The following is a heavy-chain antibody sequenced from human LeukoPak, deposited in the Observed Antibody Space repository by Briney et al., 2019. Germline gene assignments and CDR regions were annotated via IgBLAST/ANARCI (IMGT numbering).Heavy chain of an antibody. D-gene: IGHD2-15*01. Sequence: GASVKVSCKPIGYTFTGYYLHWVRQAPGQGREWMGWINPNSGGTNYAQKFQGRVTMTRDTSISTAYMELSRLRSDDTAVYYCARDDGYCSGGSCYGKFDYWGQGTLVTVSS. CDR2: INPNSGGT. CDR1: GYTFTGYY. CDR3: ARDDGYCSGGSCYGKFDY. V-gene: IGHV1-2*02. J-gene: IGHJ4*02.